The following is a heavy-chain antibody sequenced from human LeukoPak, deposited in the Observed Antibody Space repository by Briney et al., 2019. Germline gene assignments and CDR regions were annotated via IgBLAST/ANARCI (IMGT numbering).Heavy chain of an antibody. Sequence: GGSLRLSCAASGFTFGSYAVSWVRQAPGKGLEWVSAISGSGGSTYYADSVKGRFTISRDNSKNTLYLQMNSLRAEDTAVYYCAKGRGYIVVVTGVYFDYWGQGTLVTVSS. CDR3: AKGRGYIVVVTGVYFDY. CDR1: GFTFGSYA. D-gene: IGHD2-21*02. J-gene: IGHJ4*02. V-gene: IGHV3-23*01. CDR2: ISGSGGST.